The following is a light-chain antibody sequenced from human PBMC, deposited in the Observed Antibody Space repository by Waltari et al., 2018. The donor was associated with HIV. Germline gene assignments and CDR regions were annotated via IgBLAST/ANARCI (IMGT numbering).Light chain of an antibody. Sequence: SYELTQPPSVSVSPGQTARIPCPGHALPKQYAYWYQQKAGQAPVLVIYKDSERPSGIPERFSGSSSGTTVTLTISGVQAEDEADYYCESADSSLWVFGGGTKLTVL. CDR2: KDS. J-gene: IGLJ3*02. CDR1: ALPKQY. V-gene: IGLV3-25*03. CDR3: ESADSSLWV.